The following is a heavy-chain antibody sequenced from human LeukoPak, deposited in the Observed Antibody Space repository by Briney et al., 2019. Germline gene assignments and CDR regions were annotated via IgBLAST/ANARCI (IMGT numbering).Heavy chain of an antibody. Sequence: SETLSLTCTVSGGSISSDGYSWSWIRQPPGKGLEWIGYIYHSGSTYYNPSLKSRVTMSVDKSKNQFSLKVTSVTAADTAMYYCARTYERKYYFDFWGQGTLVTVSS. CDR1: GGSISSDGYS. J-gene: IGHJ4*02. CDR2: IYHSGST. D-gene: IGHD2-8*01. V-gene: IGHV4-30-2*01. CDR3: ARTYERKYYFDF.